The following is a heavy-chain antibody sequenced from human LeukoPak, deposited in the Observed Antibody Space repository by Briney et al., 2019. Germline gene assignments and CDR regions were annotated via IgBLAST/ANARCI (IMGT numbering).Heavy chain of an antibody. J-gene: IGHJ4*02. V-gene: IGHV1-69*13. CDR2: IIPIFGTA. CDR1: GGTFSSYA. Sequence: SVKASCKASGGTFSSYAISWVRQAPGQGLEWMGGIIPIFGTANYAQKFQGRVTITADESTSTAYMELSSLRSEDTAVYYCARDHYDSSGYYFNYFDYWGQGTLVTVSS. CDR3: ARDHYDSSGYYFNYFDY. D-gene: IGHD3-22*01.